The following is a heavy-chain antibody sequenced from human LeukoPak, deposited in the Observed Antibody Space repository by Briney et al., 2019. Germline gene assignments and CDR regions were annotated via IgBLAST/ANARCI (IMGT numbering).Heavy chain of an antibody. CDR2: VSGSGGST. Sequence: GGSLRLSCAASGFTFSAYAMSWVRQAPGRGLEWVSTVSGSGGSTYYADSVKGRFTISRDNSENTLYLQMNSLRAEDAAVYYCAKSYCGGDCYYDAFDIWGQGTMVTVSS. CDR3: AKSYCGGDCYYDAFDI. CDR1: GFTFSAYA. D-gene: IGHD2-21*02. J-gene: IGHJ3*02. V-gene: IGHV3-23*01.